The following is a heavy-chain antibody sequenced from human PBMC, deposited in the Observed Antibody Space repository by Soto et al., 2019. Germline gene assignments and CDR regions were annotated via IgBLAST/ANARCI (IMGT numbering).Heavy chain of an antibody. V-gene: IGHV3-21*01. D-gene: IGHD3-10*01. CDR3: ARDLVGGSAVLTLDI. J-gene: IGHJ3*02. Sequence: RKGLEWVSSISSSSSYIYYADSVKGRFTISRDNAKNSLYLQMNSLRAEDTAVYYCARDLVGGSAVLTLDIWGQGTMVTVSS. CDR2: ISSSSSYI.